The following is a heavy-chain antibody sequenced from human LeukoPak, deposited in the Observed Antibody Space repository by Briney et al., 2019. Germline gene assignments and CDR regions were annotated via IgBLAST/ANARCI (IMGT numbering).Heavy chain of an antibody. CDR2: VYHSGHT. Sequence: SETLSLTCTVSGGSISSYYWSWIRQPPGKGLEWIGYVYHSGHTSYHPSLKNRVDISIDTSKHQFSLRLPSVTATHTPVYYCXXXRFGSARFDPWGQGTLVTVSS. D-gene: IGHD3-10*01. CDR3: XXXRFGSARFDP. J-gene: IGHJ5*02. V-gene: IGHV4-59*08. CDR1: GGSISSYY.